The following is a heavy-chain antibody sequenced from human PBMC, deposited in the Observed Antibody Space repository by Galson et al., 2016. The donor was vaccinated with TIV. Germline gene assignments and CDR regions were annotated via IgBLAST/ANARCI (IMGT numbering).Heavy chain of an antibody. CDR3: ARDRRHCGNECYLFYYYGMDV. Sequence: SLRLSCAASGFTVSGNYMTWVRQAPGKGLEWVSLIYNDGNTTYADSVKGRFSISRDNFKNTVYLQMNSLRADDTAVYYCARDRRHCGNECYLFYYYGMDVWGQGTTVTVSS. CDR1: GFTVSGNY. D-gene: IGHD2-21*01. CDR2: IYNDGNT. V-gene: IGHV3-53*05. J-gene: IGHJ6*02.